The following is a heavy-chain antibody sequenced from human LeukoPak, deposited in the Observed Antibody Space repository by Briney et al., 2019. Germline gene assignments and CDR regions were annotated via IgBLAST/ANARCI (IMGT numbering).Heavy chain of an antibody. CDR2: ISYDGSNK. CDR3: ARDGYSSSWYLDYYYYGMDV. Sequence: GGSLRLSCAASGFTFSSYGMHWVRQAPGKGLEWVAVISYDGSNKYYADSVKGRFTISRDNSKNTLYLQMNSLRAEDTAVYYCARDGYSSSWYLDYYYYGMDVWGQGTTVTVSS. V-gene: IGHV3-30*03. J-gene: IGHJ6*02. CDR1: GFTFSSYG. D-gene: IGHD6-13*01.